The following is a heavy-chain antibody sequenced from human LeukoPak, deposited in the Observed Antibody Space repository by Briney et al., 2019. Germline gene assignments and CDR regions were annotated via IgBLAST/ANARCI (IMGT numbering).Heavy chain of an antibody. D-gene: IGHD3-3*01. Sequence: SETLSLTCSVSGDSISSGDYYWSWVRQPPGKTLECIGYIYYSGSTNYNPSLKSRVTISVDTSKNQFSLKLSSVTAADTAVYYCARDRKATSYDFWSGYYPYYYYYGMDVWGQGTTVTVSS. CDR2: IYYSGST. V-gene: IGHV4-61*08. J-gene: IGHJ6*02. CDR3: ARDRKATSYDFWSGYYPYYYYYGMDV. CDR1: GDSISSGDYY.